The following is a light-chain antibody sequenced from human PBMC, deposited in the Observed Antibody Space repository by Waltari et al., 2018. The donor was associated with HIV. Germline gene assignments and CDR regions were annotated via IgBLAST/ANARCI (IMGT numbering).Light chain of an antibody. CDR1: NIGSKS. J-gene: IGLJ2*01. CDR2: HDT. Sequence: SYVLTQSPSVSVAPGKTARITCGGKNIGSKSVNWYQQQPGQAPVMVIYHDTDRPSGIPYRFSGSNAEDTATLTIRRGEAGDEADYYCQVWDTNTDQYVIFGGGTNLAV. V-gene: IGLV3-21*01. CDR3: QVWDTNTDQYVI.